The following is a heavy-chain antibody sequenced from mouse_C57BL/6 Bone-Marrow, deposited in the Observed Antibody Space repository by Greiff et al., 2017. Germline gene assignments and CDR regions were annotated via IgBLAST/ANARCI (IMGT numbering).Heavy chain of an antibody. V-gene: IGHV7-3*01. CDR3: ARPIYYPYFDV. J-gene: IGHJ1*03. D-gene: IGHD2-1*01. Sequence: EVHLVESGGGLVQPGGSLSLSCAASGFTFTDYYMSWVRQPPGKALEWLGFIRNKANGYTTEYSASVKGRFTISRDNSQSILYLQMNALRAEDSATYYCARPIYYPYFDVWGTGTTVTVSS. CDR2: IRNKANGYTT. CDR1: GFTFTDYY.